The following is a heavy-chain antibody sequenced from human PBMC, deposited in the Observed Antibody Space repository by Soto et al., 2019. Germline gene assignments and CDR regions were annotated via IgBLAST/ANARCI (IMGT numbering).Heavy chain of an antibody. D-gene: IGHD3-3*01. CDR2: IYYSGST. V-gene: IGHV4-59*08. J-gene: IGHJ5*02. CDR3: ARHRITIFGVVPHPPPWSDP. CDR1: GCSIGSYY. Sequence: PSETLSLTCTVSGCSIGSYYWSWIRQPPGKGLEWIGYIYYSGSTNYNPSLKSRVTISVDTSKNQFSLKLSSVTAADTAVYYCARHRITIFGVVPHPPPWSDPRGPAPLLTLSS.